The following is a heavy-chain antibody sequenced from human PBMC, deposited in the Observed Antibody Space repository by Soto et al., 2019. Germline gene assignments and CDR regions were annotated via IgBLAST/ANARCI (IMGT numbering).Heavy chain of an antibody. Sequence: QVQLVQSGAEVKKTGSSVKVSCKASGGTFSSYTISWARQAPGQGLEWMGRIIPMFGIANYAQKFQGRVTITADKSTSTAYMELSSLRSEDTAVYYCARGYGDSHDYWGQGTLVTVSS. CDR3: ARGYGDSHDY. D-gene: IGHD4-17*01. V-gene: IGHV1-69*02. J-gene: IGHJ4*02. CDR1: GGTFSSYT. CDR2: IIPMFGIA.